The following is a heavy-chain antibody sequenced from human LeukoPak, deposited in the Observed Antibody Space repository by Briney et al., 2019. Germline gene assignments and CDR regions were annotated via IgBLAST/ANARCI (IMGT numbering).Heavy chain of an antibody. CDR3: ARVKASSTSWTFDQ. D-gene: IGHD2-2*01. CDR2: IYSSGST. J-gene: IGHJ4*02. Sequence: SETLSLTCSVSGGSTNSYYWSWIRQSGGKGLEWIGRIYSSGSTVYNPSLNSRLTMSIDTSKNQFTLTLKSVTATDTAVYYCARVKASSTSWTFDQWGQGALVTVSS. CDR1: GGSTNSYY. V-gene: IGHV4-4*07.